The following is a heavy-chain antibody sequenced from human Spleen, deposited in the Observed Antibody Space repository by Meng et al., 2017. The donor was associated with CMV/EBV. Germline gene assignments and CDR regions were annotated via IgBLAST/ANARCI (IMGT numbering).Heavy chain of an antibody. CDR1: GYSFTSYW. J-gene: IGHJ3*02. Sequence: GGSLRLSCKGSGYSFTSYWIGWVRQMPGKGLEWMGIIYPGDSDTRYSTSFQGQVTISADKSISTAYLQWSSLKASDTAMYYCARREVGYCSSTSCSLDAFDIWGQGTMVTVSS. V-gene: IGHV5-51*01. D-gene: IGHD2-2*01. CDR3: ARREVGYCSSTSCSLDAFDI. CDR2: IYPGDSDT.